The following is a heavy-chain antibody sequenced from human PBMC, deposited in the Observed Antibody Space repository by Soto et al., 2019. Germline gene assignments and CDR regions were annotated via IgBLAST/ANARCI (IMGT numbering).Heavy chain of an antibody. CDR3: ARGLRYFDWLLPFDY. CDR1: GYTFTRYG. J-gene: IGHJ4*02. Sequence: GASVKVSCKAAGYTFTRYGISWVRQAPGQGLEWMGWISAYNGNTNYAQKLQGRVTMTTDTSTSTAYMELRSLRSDDTAVYYCARGLRYFDWLLPFDYWGQGTLVTVSS. D-gene: IGHD3-9*01. V-gene: IGHV1-18*01. CDR2: ISAYNGNT.